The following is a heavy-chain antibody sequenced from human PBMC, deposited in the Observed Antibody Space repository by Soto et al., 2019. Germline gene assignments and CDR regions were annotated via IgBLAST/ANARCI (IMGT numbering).Heavy chain of an antibody. CDR3: ARLRNGYYRYYFDY. D-gene: IGHD3-22*01. Sequence: SETLSLTCAVYGGSFSGYYWSWIRQPPGKGLEWIGEINHSGSTNYNPSLKSRVTISVDTSKNQFSLKLSSVTAADTAVYYCARLRNGYYRYYFDYWGQGTLVTVSS. CDR1: GGSFSGYY. V-gene: IGHV4-34*01. CDR2: INHSGST. J-gene: IGHJ4*02.